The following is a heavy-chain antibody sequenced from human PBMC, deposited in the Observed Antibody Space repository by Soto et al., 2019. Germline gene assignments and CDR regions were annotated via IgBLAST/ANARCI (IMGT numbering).Heavy chain of an antibody. CDR2: ISKSGST. CDR3: ARDWGGGTFDY. Sequence: SETLSLTCTVSGGSINGYYWSWIRQPPGKGLGWIEYISKSGSTNYNPALKSRVTISVDTSKNQFSLKLSSVTAADTAVYYCARDWGGGTFDYWGQGTLVTVSS. D-gene: IGHD3-16*01. J-gene: IGHJ4*02. V-gene: IGHV4-59*01. CDR1: GGSINGYY.